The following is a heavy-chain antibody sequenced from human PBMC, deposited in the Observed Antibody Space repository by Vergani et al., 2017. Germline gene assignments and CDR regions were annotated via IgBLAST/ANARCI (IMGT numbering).Heavy chain of an antibody. CDR1: GFTFSSYG. Sequence: VQLVESGGGLVQPGGSLRLSCAASGFTFSSYGMHWVRQAPGKGLEWVAVISYDGSNKYYADSVKGRFTIARDNSKNTLYLQMNSLRAEDTAVYYCAKNGYFGSGWSGYYYYYYMDVWGKGTTVTVSS. CDR3: AKNGYFGSGWSGYYYYYYMDV. V-gene: IGHV3-30*18. D-gene: IGHD6-19*01. J-gene: IGHJ6*03. CDR2: ISYDGSNK.